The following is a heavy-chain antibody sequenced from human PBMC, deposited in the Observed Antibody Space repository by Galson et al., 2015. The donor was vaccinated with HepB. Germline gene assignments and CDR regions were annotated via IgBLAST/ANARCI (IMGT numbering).Heavy chain of an antibody. CDR3: AKTRGAVVPAGRDAFDV. CDR2: ISGNGGST. V-gene: IGHV3-23*01. Sequence: SLRLSCAASGFTFSRYAMSWVRQAPGKGLEWVSGISGNGGSTYYADSVKGRFTISRDNSKNTLYLQMNSLRAEDTAVYYCAKTRGAVVPAGRDAFDVWGQGTMVTVSS. CDR1: GFTFSRYA. D-gene: IGHD2-2*01. J-gene: IGHJ3*01.